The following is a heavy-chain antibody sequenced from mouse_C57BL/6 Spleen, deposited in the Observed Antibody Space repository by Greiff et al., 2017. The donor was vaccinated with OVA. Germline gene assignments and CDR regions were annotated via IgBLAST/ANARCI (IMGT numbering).Heavy chain of an antibody. V-gene: IGHV14-2*01. D-gene: IGHD3-3*01. CDR3: ASGLGAWFAY. J-gene: IGHJ3*01. CDR2: IDPEDGET. Sequence: EVMLVESGAELVKPGASVKLSCTASGFNIKDYYMHWVKQRTEQGLEWIGRIDPEDGETKYAPKFQGKATITADTSSNTAYLQLSSLTSEDTAVYYCASGLGAWFAYWGQGTLVTVSA. CDR1: GFNIKDYY.